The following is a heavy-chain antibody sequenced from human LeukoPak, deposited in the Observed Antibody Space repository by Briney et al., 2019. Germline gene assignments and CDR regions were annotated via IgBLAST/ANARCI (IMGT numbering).Heavy chain of an antibody. CDR1: GFTVRSNY. D-gene: IGHD6-13*01. Sequence: GGSLRLSCAASGFTVRSNYMSWVRQAPGKGLEWVSVIYSGGSTYYADSVKGRFTISRDNSKNTLYLQMNSLRAEDTAVYYCARDRSIAAAGSKLAEDYYYYYGMDVWGQGTTVTVSS. V-gene: IGHV3-66*02. CDR2: IYSGGST. CDR3: ARDRSIAAAGSKLAEDYYYYYGMDV. J-gene: IGHJ6*02.